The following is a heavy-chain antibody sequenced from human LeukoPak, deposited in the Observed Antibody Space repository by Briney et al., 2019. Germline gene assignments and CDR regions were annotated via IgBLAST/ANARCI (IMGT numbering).Heavy chain of an antibody. D-gene: IGHD3-22*01. CDR2: ICHSGNT. Sequence: PSETLSLTCTVSGVSISGYYMSWIRQPPGKGLEWIAYICHSGNTNYNASLQSRVTISIDTSKNQFSLRLTSVTAADAAVYYCARRTFDRGGLQGYYYYVDVWGKGTTVTVSS. CDR1: GVSISGYY. V-gene: IGHV4-59*01. CDR3: ARRTFDRGGLQGYYYYVDV. J-gene: IGHJ6*03.